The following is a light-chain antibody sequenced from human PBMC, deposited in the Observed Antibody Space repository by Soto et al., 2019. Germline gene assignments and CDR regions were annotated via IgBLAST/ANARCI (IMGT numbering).Light chain of an antibody. CDR3: QQYGRSPMST. Sequence: EIVLTQSPGTLSLSPGERATLSCRASQSVSSSYFAWYQQKPGQAPRLLIYGASVRATGIPDRFSGSGSGTDFTLTIRKLEPEDFAVYYCQQYGRSPMSTFGQGSKLEIK. J-gene: IGKJ2*01. CDR2: GAS. V-gene: IGKV3-20*01. CDR1: QSVSSSY.